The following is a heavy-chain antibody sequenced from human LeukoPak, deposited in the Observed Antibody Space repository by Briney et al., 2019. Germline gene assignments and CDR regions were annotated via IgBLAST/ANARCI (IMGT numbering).Heavy chain of an antibody. CDR3: ARDQYSYAHRGETFEI. V-gene: IGHV1-18*01. CDR1: PNIFRSYG. Sequence: GASVKVSCKPSPNIFRSYGFSWVRQAPGQGLEWRGWTSVYIGRTNYAQNFQGRLSLTTDTSTSTVYMELSSLRSDDTALYYCARDQYSYAHRGETFEIWGQGTLVSVSS. J-gene: IGHJ3*02. CDR2: TSVYIGRT. D-gene: IGHD3-16*01.